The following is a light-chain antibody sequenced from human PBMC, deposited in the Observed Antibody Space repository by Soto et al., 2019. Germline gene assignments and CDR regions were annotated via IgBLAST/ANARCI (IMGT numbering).Light chain of an antibody. Sequence: SSVVTQPPSVSVAPGQTARISCLGNNIGSKSVHWYQQKPGRAPVLVVYDDTDRPSGIPERFSGSNSGNTAALTISRVEAGDEADYYCQVWDYNSDHFVFAPGTKLTVL. CDR1: NIGSKS. CDR2: DDT. J-gene: IGLJ1*01. CDR3: QVWDYNSDHFV. V-gene: IGLV3-21*02.